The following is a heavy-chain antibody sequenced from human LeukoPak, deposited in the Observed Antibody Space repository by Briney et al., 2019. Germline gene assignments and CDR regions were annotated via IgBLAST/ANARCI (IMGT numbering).Heavy chain of an antibody. J-gene: IGHJ3*02. D-gene: IGHD3-22*01. Sequence: GGSLRLSCAASGFTFSSYSMNWVRQAPGKGLEWVSSISSSSSSYIYYADSVKGRFTISRDNAKNSLYLQMNSLRAEDTAVYYCARGSPTYYYDSSGELDDAFDIWGQGTMVTVSS. V-gene: IGHV3-21*01. CDR2: ISSSSSSYI. CDR1: GFTFSSYS. CDR3: ARGSPTYYYDSSGELDDAFDI.